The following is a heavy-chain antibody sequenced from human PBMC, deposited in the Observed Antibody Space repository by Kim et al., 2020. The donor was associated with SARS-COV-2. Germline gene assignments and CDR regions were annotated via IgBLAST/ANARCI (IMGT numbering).Heavy chain of an antibody. CDR1: GFTFSSYG. CDR2: ISYDGSNK. CDR3: AKDRGAEGWDAFDI. D-gene: IGHD3-10*01. J-gene: IGHJ3*02. V-gene: IGHV3-30*18. Sequence: GGSLRLSCAASGFTFSSYGMHWVRQAPGKGLEWVAVISYDGSNKYYADSVKGRFTISRDNSKNTLYLQMNSLRAEDTAVYYCAKDRGAEGWDAFDIWGQGTMVTVSS.